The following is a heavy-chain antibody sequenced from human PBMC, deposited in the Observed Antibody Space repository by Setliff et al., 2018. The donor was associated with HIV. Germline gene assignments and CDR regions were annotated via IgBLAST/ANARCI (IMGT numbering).Heavy chain of an antibody. V-gene: IGHV4-34*01. D-gene: IGHD2-2*01. CDR3: AKYGPNCRSITCDEGYYFDS. Sequence: SETLSLTCAVYGGSFSGYYWSWIRQAPGKGLEWIGETDHSGSTNYNPSLKSRVTISVDTSKNHFSLRLTSVTAADTALYYCAKYGPNCRSITCDEGYYFDSWGQGALVTVSS. J-gene: IGHJ4*02. CDR2: TDHSGST. CDR1: GGSFSGYY.